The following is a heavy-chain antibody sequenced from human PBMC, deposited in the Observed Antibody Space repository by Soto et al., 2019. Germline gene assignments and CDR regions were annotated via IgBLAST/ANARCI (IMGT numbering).Heavy chain of an antibody. J-gene: IGHJ3*02. CDR3: ATTPYDYVWGSYRPGDAFDI. V-gene: IGHV1-46*01. D-gene: IGHD3-16*02. Sequence: ASVKVSCKASGGTYRIYASIWVRQATGQGLEWMGIINPSGGSTSYAQKFQGRVTMTRDTSTSTVYMELSSLRSEDTAVYYCATTPYDYVWGSYRPGDAFDIWGQGTMVTVSS. CDR1: GGTYRIYA. CDR2: INPSGGST.